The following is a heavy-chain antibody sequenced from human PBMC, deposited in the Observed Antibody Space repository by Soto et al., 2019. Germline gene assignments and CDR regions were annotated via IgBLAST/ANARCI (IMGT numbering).Heavy chain of an antibody. Sequence: GSLRLSCVASGFTFSDYNMNWVRQAPGKGLEWVSFISGRSNTIYYADSVKGRFTISRDNAKNSLYLLMNSLRAEDTAVYYCAREGDGSGFFSDFWGQGTLVTVSS. CDR1: GFTFSDYN. V-gene: IGHV3-48*01. D-gene: IGHD3-22*01. J-gene: IGHJ4*02. CDR2: ISGRSNTI. CDR3: AREGDGSGFFSDF.